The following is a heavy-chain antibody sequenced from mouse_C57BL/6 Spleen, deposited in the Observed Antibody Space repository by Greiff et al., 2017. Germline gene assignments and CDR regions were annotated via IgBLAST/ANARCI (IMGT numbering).Heavy chain of an antibody. V-gene: IGHV14-2*01. CDR1: GFNIKDYY. D-gene: IGHD1-1*01. CDR2: IDPEDGET. J-gene: IGHJ1*03. CDR3: ARRGVGYFDV. Sequence: EVKLVESGAELVKPGASVKLSCTASGFNIKDYYMHWVKQRTEQGLEWIGRIDPEDGETKYAPKFPGKATITADTSSNTAYLQLSSLTSEDTAVYYCARRGVGYFDVWGTGTTVTVAS.